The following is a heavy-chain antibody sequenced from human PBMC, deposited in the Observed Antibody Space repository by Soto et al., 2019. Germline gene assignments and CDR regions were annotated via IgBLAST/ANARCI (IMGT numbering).Heavy chain of an antibody. Sequence: QVQLVQSGAEVKKPWSSVKVSCKASGGTFSSYTISWVRQAPGQGLEWMGRIIPILGIASYAQKFQGRVTITADKYTSTAYMELSSLRSEDTAVYYCASSPGIAKPTKTWFDPWGQGTLVTVSS. CDR2: IIPILGIA. J-gene: IGHJ5*02. CDR3: ASSPGIAKPTKTWFDP. D-gene: IGHD1-1*01. V-gene: IGHV1-69*02. CDR1: GGTFSSYT.